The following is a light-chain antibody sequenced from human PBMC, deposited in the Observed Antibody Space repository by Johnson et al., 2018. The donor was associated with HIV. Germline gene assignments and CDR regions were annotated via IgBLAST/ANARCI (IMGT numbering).Light chain of an antibody. CDR2: EDN. CDR1: SSNIGNNY. V-gene: IGLV1-51*02. J-gene: IGLJ1*01. CDR3: ATWDRSLTIGRF. Sequence: QSVLTQPPSVSAAPGQKVTISCSGSSSNIGNNYVSWYQQLPGTAPKLLIYEDNKRPSGIPDRFSGSKSGTSATLGITGLQTGDEADYYCATWDRSLTIGRFFGSWTKVTLL.